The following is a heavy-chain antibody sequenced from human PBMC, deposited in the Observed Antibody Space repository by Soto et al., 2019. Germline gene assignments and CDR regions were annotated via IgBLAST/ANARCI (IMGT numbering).Heavy chain of an antibody. Sequence: PSETLSLTCTVSGGSISSYYWSWIRQPPGEGLEWIGYIYYSGSTNYNPSLKSRVTISVDTSKNQFSLKLSSVTAADTAVYYCARVRGYYSYYFDYWGQGTLVTVSS. CDR1: GGSISSYY. CDR2: IYYSGST. CDR3: ARVRGYYSYYFDY. J-gene: IGHJ4*02. D-gene: IGHD3-22*01. V-gene: IGHV4-59*01.